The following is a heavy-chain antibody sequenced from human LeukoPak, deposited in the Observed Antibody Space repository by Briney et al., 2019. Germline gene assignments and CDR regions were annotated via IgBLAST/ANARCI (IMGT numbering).Heavy chain of an antibody. J-gene: IGHJ4*02. D-gene: IGHD1-26*01. CDR3: AKAPGIRGGATFYFDY. V-gene: IGHV3-23*01. Sequence: GGSLRLSCAASGFTFSSYAMSWVRQAPGKGLEWVSAISGSGGSTYYADSVKGRFTISRDNSKNTLYLQMNSLRAEDTAVYYCAKAPGIRGGATFYFDYWGQGTLVTVSP. CDR2: ISGSGGST. CDR1: GFTFSSYA.